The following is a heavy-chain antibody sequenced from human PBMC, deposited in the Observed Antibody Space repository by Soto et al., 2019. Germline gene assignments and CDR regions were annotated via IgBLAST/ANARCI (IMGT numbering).Heavy chain of an antibody. CDR1: GFTFSSYG. J-gene: IGHJ4*02. CDR2: ISYNGSNK. Sequence: QVQLVESGGGVVQPGRSLRLSCAASGFTFSSYGMHWVRQAPGKGLEWVAVISYNGSNKYYADSVKGRFTISRDNSKNSLYLQMNSLRDEDTAVYYCAKDGDYWGQGNLVTVSS. CDR3: AKDGDY. V-gene: IGHV3-30*18.